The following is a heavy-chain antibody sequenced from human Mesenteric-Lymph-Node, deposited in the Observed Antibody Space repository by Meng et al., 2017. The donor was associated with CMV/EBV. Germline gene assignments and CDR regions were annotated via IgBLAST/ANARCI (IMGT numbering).Heavy chain of an antibody. D-gene: IGHD3-3*01. V-gene: IGHV3-30*04. CDR1: GFTFSSYA. CDR2: VSYDGRDK. Sequence: GESLKISCAASGFTFSSYAIHWVRQAPGKGLECVAVVSYDGRDKYYADSVKGRFTISRDNSKNTLYLQMSSLRAEDTAIYYCVRAPYNFGYYFDFWGQGTLVTVSS. CDR3: VRAPYNFGYYFDF. J-gene: IGHJ4*02.